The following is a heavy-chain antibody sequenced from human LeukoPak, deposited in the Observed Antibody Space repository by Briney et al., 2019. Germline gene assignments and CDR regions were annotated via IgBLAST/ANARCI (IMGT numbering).Heavy chain of an antibody. D-gene: IGHD3-9*01. Sequence: ASVKVSCKASGYTFTGYYMHWVRQAPGQGLEWMGWINPNSGGTNYAQKFQGRVTMTRDTSISTAYMELSRLRSDDTAVYYCARERYFDWLLFGFDYWGQGTLVTVSS. CDR2: INPNSGGT. V-gene: IGHV1-2*02. CDR3: ARERYFDWLLFGFDY. CDR1: GYTFTGYY. J-gene: IGHJ4*02.